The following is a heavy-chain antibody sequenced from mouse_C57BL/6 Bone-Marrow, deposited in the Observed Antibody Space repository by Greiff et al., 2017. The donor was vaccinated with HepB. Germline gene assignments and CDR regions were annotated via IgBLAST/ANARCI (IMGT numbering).Heavy chain of an antibody. D-gene: IGHD2-4*01. V-gene: IGHV2-2*01. CDR2: IWSGGST. CDR1: GFSLTSYG. CDR3: ARNTITTNYYAMDY. Sequence: QVTLKVSGPGLVQPSQSLSITCTVSGFSLTSYGVHWVRQSPGKGLEWLGVIWSGGSTDYNAAFISRLSISKDNSKSQVFFKMNSLQADDTAIYYCARNTITTNYYAMDYWGQGTSVTVSS. J-gene: IGHJ4*01.